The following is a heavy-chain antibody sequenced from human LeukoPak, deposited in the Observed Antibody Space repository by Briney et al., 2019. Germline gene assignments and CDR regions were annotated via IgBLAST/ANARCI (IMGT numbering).Heavy chain of an antibody. Sequence: GGSLRLSCAASGFTVSSNYMSRVRQAPGKGLEWVSVIYSGGNTYYADSVKGRFTISRDNAKNSLYLQMNSLRAEDTAVYYCAGMTHYYFDYWGQGTLVTVSS. V-gene: IGHV3-53*01. CDR2: IYSGGNT. CDR1: GFTVSSNY. J-gene: IGHJ4*02. CDR3: AGMTHYYFDY.